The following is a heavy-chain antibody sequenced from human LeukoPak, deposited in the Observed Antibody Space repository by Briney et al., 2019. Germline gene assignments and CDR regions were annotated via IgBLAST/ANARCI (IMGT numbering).Heavy chain of an antibody. CDR3: ARGIVGADY. CDR2: IYYSGST. CDR1: GGSIRSSNYY. Sequence: SETLSLTCTVSGGSIRSSNYYWGWIRQPPGKGLEWIGNIYYSGSTYYNPSLKSRVTISVDTSKNQFSLKLSSVTAADTAVYYCARGIVGADYWGQGTLVTVSS. J-gene: IGHJ4*02. V-gene: IGHV4-39*07. D-gene: IGHD1-26*01.